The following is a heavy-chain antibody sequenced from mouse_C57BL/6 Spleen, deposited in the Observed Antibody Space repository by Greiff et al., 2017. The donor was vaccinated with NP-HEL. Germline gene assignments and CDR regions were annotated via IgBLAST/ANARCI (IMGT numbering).Heavy chain of an antibody. CDR3: ARHEDQDYGSRYYAMDY. Sequence: VQLQQSGAELVKPGASVKLSCKASGYTFTEYTIHWVKQRSGQGLEWIGWFYPGSGSIKYNEKFKDKATLTADKSSSTVYMELSRLTSEDSAVYFCARHEDQDYGSRYYAMDYWGQGTSVTVSS. CDR2: FYPGSGSI. CDR1: GYTFTEYT. D-gene: IGHD1-1*01. J-gene: IGHJ4*01. V-gene: IGHV1-62-2*01.